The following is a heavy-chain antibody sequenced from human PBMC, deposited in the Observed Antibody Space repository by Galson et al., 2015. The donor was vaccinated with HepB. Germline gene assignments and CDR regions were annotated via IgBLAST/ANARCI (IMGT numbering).Heavy chain of an antibody. V-gene: IGHV3-30-3*01. J-gene: IGHJ6*02. D-gene: IGHD2-2*01. CDR3: AREKGSTRRLVYYYYGMDV. CDR1: GFTFSSYA. Sequence: SLRLSCAASGFTFSSYAMHWVRQAPGKGLEWVAVISYDGSNKYYAGSVKGRFTISRDNSKNTLYLQMNSLRAEDTAVYYCAREKGSTRRLVYYYYGMDVWGLGTTVTVSS. CDR2: ISYDGSNK.